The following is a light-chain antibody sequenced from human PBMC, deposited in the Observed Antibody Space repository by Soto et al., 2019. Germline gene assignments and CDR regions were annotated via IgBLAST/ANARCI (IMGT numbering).Light chain of an antibody. CDR1: RSDVGAYNY. CDR3: SSITSRFPFV. CDR2: EVT. V-gene: IGLV2-14*01. Sequence: QSALTQPASVSGSPGQSIAISCTGTRSDVGAYNYVSWYQQHPGKAPKLMISEVTNRPSGVSARFSGSKSGNTASLTISGLQAEDEADYYCSSITSRFPFVFGTGTKLTVL. J-gene: IGLJ1*01.